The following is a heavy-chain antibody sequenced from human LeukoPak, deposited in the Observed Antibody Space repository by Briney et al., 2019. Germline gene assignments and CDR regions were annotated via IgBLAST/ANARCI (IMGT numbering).Heavy chain of an antibody. J-gene: IGHJ6*02. D-gene: IGHD1-1*01. Sequence: SQTLSLTCAISGDRVSSNSAAWNWIRQSPSRGLEWLGRTYYRSKWYNDYAVSVKRRITINRDTSKNQCSLQLNSVSPEDTVVYYCTRQSSTDYYYHGLHVWGQGTTVAV. CDR1: GDRVSSNSAA. CDR2: TYYRSKWYN. CDR3: TRQSSTDYYYHGLHV. V-gene: IGHV6-1*01.